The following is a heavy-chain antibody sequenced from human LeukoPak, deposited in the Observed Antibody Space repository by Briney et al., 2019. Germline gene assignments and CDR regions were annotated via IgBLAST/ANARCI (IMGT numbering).Heavy chain of an antibody. CDR3: AKADYGEYCFDS. Sequence: GGSLTLSCTASGFTFGSYAMSWVRQAPGKGLEWVSAITNSGKDTYYAASVKGRFTFSSDISKNTLYPHMNSLRADDTAVYYCAKADYGEYCFDSWGQGTLVTVSS. V-gene: IGHV3-23*01. CDR2: ITNSGKDT. D-gene: IGHD4-17*01. J-gene: IGHJ4*02. CDR1: GFTFGSYA.